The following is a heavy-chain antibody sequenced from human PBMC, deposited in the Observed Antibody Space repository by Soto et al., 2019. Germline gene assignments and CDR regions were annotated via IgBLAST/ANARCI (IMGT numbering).Heavy chain of an antibody. J-gene: IGHJ4*02. Sequence: SETLSLTCEVSGYSISSGYYWGWIRQPPGKGLECIGNGYHSGGTYYNPSLKSRVTISIDTSNNQFSLKLNSVTAADTAVYYCARGDYYYDSSGYSYYFDYWGQGALVSVSS. D-gene: IGHD3-22*01. CDR1: GYSISSGYY. V-gene: IGHV4-38-2*01. CDR2: GYHSGGT. CDR3: ARGDYYYDSSGYSYYFDY.